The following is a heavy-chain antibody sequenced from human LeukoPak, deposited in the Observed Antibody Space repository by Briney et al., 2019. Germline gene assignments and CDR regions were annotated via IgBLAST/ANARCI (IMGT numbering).Heavy chain of an antibody. D-gene: IGHD4-17*01. J-gene: IGHJ4*02. CDR3: AKDPSPAYGDYPNFDY. CDR2: ISYDGSNK. V-gene: IGHV3-30*18. CDR1: GFTFSSYG. Sequence: GGSLRLSCAASGFTFSSYGMHWVRQAPGKGLEWVAVISYDGSNKYYADSVKGRFTISRDNSKNTLYLQMNSLRAEDTAVYYCAKDPSPAYGDYPNFDYWGQGTLVTVSP.